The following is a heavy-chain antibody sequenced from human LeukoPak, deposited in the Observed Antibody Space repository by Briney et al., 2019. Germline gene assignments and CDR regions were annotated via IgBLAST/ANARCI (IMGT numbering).Heavy chain of an antibody. D-gene: IGHD2-8*01. CDR1: GASISSSIYY. J-gene: IGHJ4*02. CDR2: IYYSGST. CDR3: ARQERYCSNGVCLKHFDY. V-gene: IGHV4-39*01. Sequence: SETLSLTCTVSGASISSSIYYWGWIRQPPGKGLEWIGSIYYSGSTYYNPSLKSRVTISVDTSKNQFSLKLSSVTAADTAVYYCARQERYCSNGVCLKHFDYWGQGTLVTVSS.